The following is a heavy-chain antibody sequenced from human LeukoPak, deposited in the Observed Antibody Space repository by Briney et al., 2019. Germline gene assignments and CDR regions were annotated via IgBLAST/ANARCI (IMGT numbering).Heavy chain of an antibody. Sequence: GGSLRLSCAASGFTVSSNYMSWVRQAPGKGLEWVAFIRYDGSNKYYADSVKGRFTISRDNSKNTLYLQMNSLRAEDTAVYYCAKEPYYYDSSRPGSYYYMDVWGKGTTVTVSS. CDR1: GFTVSSNY. CDR2: IRYDGSNK. J-gene: IGHJ6*03. V-gene: IGHV3-30*02. D-gene: IGHD3-22*01. CDR3: AKEPYYYDSSRPGSYYYMDV.